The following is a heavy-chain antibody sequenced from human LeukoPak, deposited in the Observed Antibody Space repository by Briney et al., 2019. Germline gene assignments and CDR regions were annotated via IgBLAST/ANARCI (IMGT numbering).Heavy chain of an antibody. J-gene: IGHJ4*02. Sequence: GRSLRLSCAASGFTFSSYAMHWVRQAPGKGLEWVAVISYDGSNKCYADSVKGRFTISRDNSKNTLYLQMNSLRAEDTAVYYCARVKFHDYGDYGVPPDYWGQGTLVTVSS. D-gene: IGHD4-17*01. V-gene: IGHV3-30-3*01. CDR2: ISYDGSNK. CDR1: GFTFSSYA. CDR3: ARVKFHDYGDYGVPPDY.